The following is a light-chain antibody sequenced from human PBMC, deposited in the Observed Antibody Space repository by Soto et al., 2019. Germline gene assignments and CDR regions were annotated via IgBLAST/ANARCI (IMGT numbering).Light chain of an antibody. CDR1: SSDVGGYNY. J-gene: IGLJ2*01. Sequence: QSALTQPASVSGSPGQSITISCAGTSSDVGGYNYVSWYQQYPGKAPKLMIYEVRNRPSGVSNRFSGSKSGNTASLTISGLQAEDEADYYCSSYTSTNTVVFGGGTKLTVL. CDR2: EVR. V-gene: IGLV2-14*01. CDR3: SSYTSTNTVV.